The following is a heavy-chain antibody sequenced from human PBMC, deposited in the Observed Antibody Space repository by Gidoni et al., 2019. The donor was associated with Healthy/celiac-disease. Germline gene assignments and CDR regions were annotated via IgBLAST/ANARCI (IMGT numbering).Heavy chain of an antibody. CDR2: IGGSGGST. CDR3: ALFVVVTAIRTYDGGNFDY. J-gene: IGHJ4*02. D-gene: IGHD2-21*02. Sequence: EVQLLESGGGLVQPGGSLRLSWADPGSPFSSYAMGWVRQAPGKGLGWFSAIGGSGGSTYYADSVKGRFTISRDNSKNTLYLQMNSLRAEDTAVYYCALFVVVTAIRTYDGGNFDYWGQGTLVTVSS. V-gene: IGHV3-23*01. CDR1: GSPFSSYA.